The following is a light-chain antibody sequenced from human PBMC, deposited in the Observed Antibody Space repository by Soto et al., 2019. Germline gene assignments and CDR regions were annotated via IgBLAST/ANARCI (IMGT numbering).Light chain of an antibody. Sequence: EIVLTQSPATLSSSPGERATLSCRASQSVSRYLAWYQQKPGQAPRLLIYDASNRATGIPARFSGSGSGTDFTLTIRSLEPEDFAVYYCQQRSNWPPITFGQGTRREI. V-gene: IGKV3-11*01. J-gene: IGKJ5*01. CDR3: QQRSNWPPIT. CDR2: DAS. CDR1: QSVSRY.